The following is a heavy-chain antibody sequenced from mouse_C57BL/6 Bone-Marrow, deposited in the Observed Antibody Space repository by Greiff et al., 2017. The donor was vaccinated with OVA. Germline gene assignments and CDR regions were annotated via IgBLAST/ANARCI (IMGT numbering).Heavy chain of an antibody. D-gene: IGHD1-1*01. J-gene: IGHJ3*01. V-gene: IGHV1-50*01. Sequence: VQLQQPGAELVKPGASVKLSCKASGYTFTSYWMQWVKQRPGQGLEWIGEIDPSDSYTNYNQKFKGKATLTVDTSSSTAYMQLSSLTSEDSAVYYCATTVVAPDYWGEGILVTVS. CDR1: GYTFTSYW. CDR3: ATTVVAPDY. CDR2: IDPSDSYT.